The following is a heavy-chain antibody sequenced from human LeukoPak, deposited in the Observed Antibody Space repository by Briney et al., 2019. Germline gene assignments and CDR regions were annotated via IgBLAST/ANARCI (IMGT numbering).Heavy chain of an antibody. J-gene: IGHJ4*02. Sequence: GGSLTLACAASGFTFSSYAMHWVRQAPGKGLEWVAVISYDGSNKYYADSVKGRFTISRDNSKNTLYLQMNSLRAEDTAVYYCARDLNSSESITEYRSGWHYFDYWGQGTLVTVSS. V-gene: IGHV3-30-3*01. CDR2: ISYDGSNK. CDR1: GFTFSSYA. D-gene: IGHD6-19*01. CDR3: ARDLNSSESITEYRSGWHYFDY.